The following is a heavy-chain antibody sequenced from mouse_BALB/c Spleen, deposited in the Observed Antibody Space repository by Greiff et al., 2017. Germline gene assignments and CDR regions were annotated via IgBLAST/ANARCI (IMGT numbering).Heavy chain of an antibody. CDR1: GFTFNTYA. D-gene: IGHD2-1*01. CDR3: VSLYGNYPYYYAMDY. CDR2: IRSKSNNYAT. Sequence: EVQLVESGGGLVQPKGSLKLSCAASGFTFNTYAMNWVRQAPGKGLEWVARIRSKSNNYATYYADSVKDRFTISRDDSQSMLYLQMNNLKTEDTAMYYCVSLYGNYPYYYAMDYWGQGTSVTVSS. V-gene: IGHV10-1*02. J-gene: IGHJ4*01.